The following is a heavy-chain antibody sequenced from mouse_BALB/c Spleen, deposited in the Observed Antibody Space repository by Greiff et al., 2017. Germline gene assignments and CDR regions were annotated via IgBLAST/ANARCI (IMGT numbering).Heavy chain of an antibody. CDR2: ISSGGSYT. V-gene: IGHV5-6-4*01. CDR3: TRDLDYDGSYYAMDY. D-gene: IGHD2-4*01. CDR1: GFTFSSYT. J-gene: IGHJ4*01. Sequence: EVKLVESGGGLVKPGGSLKLSCAASGFTFSSYTMSWVRQTPEKRLEWVATISSGGSYTYYPDSVKGRFTISRDNAMNTLYLQMSSLKSEDTAMYYCTRDLDYDGSYYAMDYWGQGTSVTVSS.